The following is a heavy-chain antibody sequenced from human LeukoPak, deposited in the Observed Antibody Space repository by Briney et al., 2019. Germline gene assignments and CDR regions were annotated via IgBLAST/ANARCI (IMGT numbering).Heavy chain of an antibody. V-gene: IGHV5-51*01. CDR3: ARQSRDGSKTRGYFFDY. D-gene: IGHD3-10*01. J-gene: IGHJ4*02. CDR1: GYIFTNYW. CDR2: IYPADSDT. Sequence: GESLKISCQVSGYIFTNYWIGWVRQMPGEGLESMGIIYPADSDTTYSPSFQGQVTISADKSINTVYLQWSSLKASDTAMYYCARQSRDGSKTRGYFFDYWGQGTLVTVSS.